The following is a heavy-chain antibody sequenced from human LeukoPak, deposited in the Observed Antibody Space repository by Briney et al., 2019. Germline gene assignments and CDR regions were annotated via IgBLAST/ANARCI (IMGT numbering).Heavy chain of an antibody. CDR1: GFTVSSNY. CDR3: ATQRSGIFDY. Sequence: GGSLRLSCAASGFTVSSNYMSWVRQAPGKGLEWVSSISSSSSYIYYADSVKGRFTISRDNAKNSLYLQMNSLRVEDTAVYYCATQRSGIFDYWGQGTLVTVSS. J-gene: IGHJ4*02. D-gene: IGHD1-14*01. CDR2: ISSSSSYI. V-gene: IGHV3-21*01.